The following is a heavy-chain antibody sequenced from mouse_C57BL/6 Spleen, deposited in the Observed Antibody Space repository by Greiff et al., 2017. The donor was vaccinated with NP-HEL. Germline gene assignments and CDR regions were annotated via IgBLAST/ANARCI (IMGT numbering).Heavy chain of an antibody. J-gene: IGHJ4*01. Sequence: EVQLQQSGPELVKPGASVKIPCKASGYTFTDYNMDWVKQSHGKSLEWIGDINPNNGGTIYNQKFKGKATLTVDKSSSTAYMELRSLTSEDTAVYYWARRDYGSPYAMDYWGQGTSVTVSS. D-gene: IGHD1-1*01. CDR1: GYTFTDYN. CDR2: INPNNGGT. V-gene: IGHV1-18*01. CDR3: ARRDYGSPYAMDY.